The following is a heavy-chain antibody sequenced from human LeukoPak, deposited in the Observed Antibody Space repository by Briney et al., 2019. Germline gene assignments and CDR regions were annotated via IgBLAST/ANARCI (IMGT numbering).Heavy chain of an antibody. CDR1: GFTFSSYA. CDR3: ARDRGWRLFDY. J-gene: IGHJ4*02. V-gene: IGHV3-30-3*01. D-gene: IGHD6-19*01. CDR2: ISYDGSNK. Sequence: GRSLRLSCAASGFTFSSYAMHWVRQAPGKGLEWVAVISYDGSNKYYADSVKGRFTISRDNSKDTLYLQMNSLRAEDTAVYYCARDRGWRLFDYWGQGTLVTVSS.